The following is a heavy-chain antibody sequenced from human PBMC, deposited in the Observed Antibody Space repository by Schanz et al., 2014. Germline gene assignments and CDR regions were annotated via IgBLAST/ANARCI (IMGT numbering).Heavy chain of an antibody. CDR3: AKQIHYDILTVTRN. Sequence: EADLVESGGGLIQRGESLRLSCSASGFSFSSYSMNWVRQAPGKGLEWVANIKQDGSEKYYVDAVKGRFTISRDNSKNTLYLQMNSLRAEDTAVYYCAKQIHYDILTVTRNWGQGTLVTVSS. D-gene: IGHD3-9*01. J-gene: IGHJ4*02. CDR2: IKQDGSEK. V-gene: IGHV3-7*03. CDR1: GFSFSSYS.